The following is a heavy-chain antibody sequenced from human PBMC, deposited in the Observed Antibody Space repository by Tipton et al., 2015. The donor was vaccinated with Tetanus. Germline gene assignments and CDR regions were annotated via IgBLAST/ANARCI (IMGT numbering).Heavy chain of an antibody. V-gene: IGHV3-53*01. D-gene: IGHD3-22*01. CDR2: IYSDGST. Sequence: SLRLSCAASGFTFSNYGMHWVRQAPGKGLEWVSVIYSDGSTYYADSVKGRFTISRDNSKNTLYLQMNSLRAEDTAVYYCAREAYYYDSSGYNNYFDYWGQGTLVTVSS. J-gene: IGHJ4*02. CDR1: GFTFSNYG. CDR3: AREAYYYDSSGYNNYFDY.